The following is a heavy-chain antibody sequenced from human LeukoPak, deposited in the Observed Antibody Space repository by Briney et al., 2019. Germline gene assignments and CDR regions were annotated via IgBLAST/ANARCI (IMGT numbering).Heavy chain of an antibody. J-gene: IGHJ4*02. CDR2: ISTDGSGT. CDR1: GFTFRSYW. D-gene: IGHD6-13*01. CDR3: ARRVSSWYVFDY. V-gene: IGHV3-74*01. Sequence: GGSLRLSCAASGFTFRSYWMHWVRQAPGTGLVWVSGISTDGSGTRYADSVKGRFTISRDNAKNTLYLQMNSLRAEDTAVYYCARRVSSWYVFDYWGQGTLVTVSS.